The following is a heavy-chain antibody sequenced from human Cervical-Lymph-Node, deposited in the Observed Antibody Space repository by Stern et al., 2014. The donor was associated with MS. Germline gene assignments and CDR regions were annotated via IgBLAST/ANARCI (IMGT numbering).Heavy chain of an antibody. Sequence: VQLLESGAEVKEPGSSVKVSCKTSGATYSSLTMHWVRQAPGQGPEWMGGIIPMCGTANYAQKFQGRVTITADESTSSFYMELRSLRSEDTAIYYCARDGGSGSVGNYGLEVWGQGTTVAVYS. CDR3: ARDGGSGSVGNYGLEV. J-gene: IGHJ6*02. CDR1: GATYSSLT. D-gene: IGHD3-16*01. CDR2: IIPMCGTA. V-gene: IGHV1-69*01.